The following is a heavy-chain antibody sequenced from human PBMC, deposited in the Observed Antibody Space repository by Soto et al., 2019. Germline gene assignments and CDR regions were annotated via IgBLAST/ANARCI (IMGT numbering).Heavy chain of an antibody. CDR3: ARWHCSSTSCYRYGMDV. V-gene: IGHV4-34*01. Sequence: PSETLSLTCAVYGGSFSGYYWSWIRQPPGKGLEWIGEINHSGSTNYNPSLKSRVTISVDTSKNQFSLKLSSVTAADTAVYYCARWHCSSTSCYRYGMDVWGQGTTVTVSS. CDR2: INHSGST. D-gene: IGHD2-2*01. CDR1: GGSFSGYY. J-gene: IGHJ6*02.